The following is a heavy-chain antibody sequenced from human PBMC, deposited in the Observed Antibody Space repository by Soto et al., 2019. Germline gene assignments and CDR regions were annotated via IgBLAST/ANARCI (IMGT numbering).Heavy chain of an antibody. V-gene: IGHV3-7*01. Sequence: EVQLVESGGGLVQPGGSLRLSCAASGFTFSSYWMSWVRQAPGKGLEWVANIKQDGSEKYYVDSVKGRFTISRDNAKNSLYLQMNSLRAEDTAVYYCARDKGEESSGWYGDYWGQGTLVTVSS. CDR2: IKQDGSEK. CDR1: GFTFSSYW. J-gene: IGHJ4*02. CDR3: ARDKGEESSGWYGDY. D-gene: IGHD6-19*01.